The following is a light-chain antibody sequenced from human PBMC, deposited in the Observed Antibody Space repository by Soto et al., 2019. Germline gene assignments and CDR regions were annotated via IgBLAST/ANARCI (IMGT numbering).Light chain of an antibody. CDR3: QQRHGWQVT. Sequence: IIVTQAPTSLSVYPEGRATLSCGASQSVGSKLAWYQQKPGQAPRLLIYGASTRATGVPARFTGSVSGTDFTLTCCSVQSEECAGDQCQQRHGWQVTCAEGTRLEIK. J-gene: IGKJ5*01. CDR1: QSVGSK. CDR2: GAS. V-gene: IGKV3-15*01.